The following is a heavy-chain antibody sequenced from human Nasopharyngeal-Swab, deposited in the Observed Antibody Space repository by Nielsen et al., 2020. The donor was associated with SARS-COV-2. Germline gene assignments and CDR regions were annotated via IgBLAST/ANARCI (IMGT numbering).Heavy chain of an antibody. CDR2: IYYSGST. CDR3: AGVLFTYFDY. Sequence: SETLSLTCTVSGGSISSGGYYWSWIRQHPGKGLEWIGYIYYSGSTYYNPSLKSRVTISVDTSENQFSLKLSSVTAADTAVYYCAGVLFTYFDYWGQGTLVTVSS. V-gene: IGHV4-31*03. D-gene: IGHD2/OR15-2a*01. CDR1: GGSISSGGYY. J-gene: IGHJ4*02.